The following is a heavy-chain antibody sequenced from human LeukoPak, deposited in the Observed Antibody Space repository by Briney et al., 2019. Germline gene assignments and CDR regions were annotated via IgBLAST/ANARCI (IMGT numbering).Heavy chain of an antibody. CDR2: IYSGGTT. J-gene: IGHJ4*02. D-gene: IGHD3-22*01. Sequence: GGSLRLSCAASGFTVSSNYLNWVRQAPGTGLEWVSVIYSGGTTYYADSVKGRFTISRDNAKNSLYLQMNSLRAEDTAVYYCARGYYYDSSKYDYWGQGTLVTVSS. CDR1: GFTVSSNY. CDR3: ARGYYYDSSKYDY. V-gene: IGHV3-53*01.